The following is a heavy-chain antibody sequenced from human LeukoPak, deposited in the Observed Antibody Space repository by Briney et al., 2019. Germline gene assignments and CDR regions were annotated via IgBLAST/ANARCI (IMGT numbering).Heavy chain of an antibody. J-gene: IGHJ4*02. V-gene: IGHV3-64*01. D-gene: IGHD3-22*01. CDR1: GFTFSSYA. CDR3: ARVGDYYDSSGYADY. CDR2: ISSNGGST. Sequence: GGSLRLSCAASGFTFSSYAMHWVRQAPGKGLEYVSAISSNGGSTYYANSVKGRFTISRDNSKNTLYLQMGSLRAEDMAVYYCARVGDYYDSSGYADYWGQGTLVTVSS.